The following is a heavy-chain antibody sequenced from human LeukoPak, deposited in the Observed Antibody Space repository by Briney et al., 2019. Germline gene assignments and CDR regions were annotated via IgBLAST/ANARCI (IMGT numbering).Heavy chain of an antibody. Sequence: GRSLRLSCAASGFTFSSSAMHWVRQAPGKGLEWVAVISYDGSNKYYADSVKGRFTISRDNSKNTLYLQMNSLRAEDTAVYYCARGYSSGWYLGDYFDYWGQGTLVTVSS. CDR3: ARGYSSGWYLGDYFDY. CDR2: ISYDGSNK. V-gene: IGHV3-30*04. CDR1: GFTFSSSA. J-gene: IGHJ4*02. D-gene: IGHD6-19*01.